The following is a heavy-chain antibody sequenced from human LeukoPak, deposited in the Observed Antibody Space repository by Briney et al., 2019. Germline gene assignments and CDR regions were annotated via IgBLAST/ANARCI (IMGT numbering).Heavy chain of an antibody. J-gene: IGHJ3*02. CDR3: AKSNGYGLVDI. V-gene: IGHV1-8*01. Sequence: ASVKVSCKASGYSFTSYDINWVRQATGQGLEWMGWMNPNTGNTGYAQKFQGRVTMARNTSISTAYMELSSLRSEDTAVYYCAKSNGYGLVDIWGQGTMVTVSS. D-gene: IGHD3-10*01. CDR2: MNPNTGNT. CDR1: GYSFTSYD.